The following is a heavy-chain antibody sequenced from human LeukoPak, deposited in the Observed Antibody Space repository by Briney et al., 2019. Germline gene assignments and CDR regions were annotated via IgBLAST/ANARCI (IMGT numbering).Heavy chain of an antibody. CDR3: ARPVDYNAGDY. CDR2: IKQDGSGK. D-gene: IGHD5-12*01. Sequence: GGSLRLSCAASGFTFSSYWMSWVRQAPGKGLEWVANIKQDGSGKYYVDSAKGRFTISRDNAKNSLYLQMNSLRAEDTAVYYCARPVDYNAGDYWGQGTLVTVSS. J-gene: IGHJ4*02. V-gene: IGHV3-7*01. CDR1: GFTFSSYW.